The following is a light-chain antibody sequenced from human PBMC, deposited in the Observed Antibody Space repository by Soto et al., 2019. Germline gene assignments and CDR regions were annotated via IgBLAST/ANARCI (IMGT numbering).Light chain of an antibody. V-gene: IGKV3-15*01. Sequence: EIAMTQSPATLYLSPGDRATLSWGASQSVTSKLAWYQQKPGQAPRLLIYGASTRATGIPARFSGIGSGTEFTLTISSLQPEDFAVYFCQQYNNWPTITFGQGTRLEIK. CDR3: QQYNNWPTIT. CDR2: GAS. J-gene: IGKJ5*01. CDR1: QSVTSK.